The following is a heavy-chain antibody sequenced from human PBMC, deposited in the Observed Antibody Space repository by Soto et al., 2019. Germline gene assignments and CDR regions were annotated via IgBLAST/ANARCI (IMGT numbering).Heavy chain of an antibody. CDR3: ARDRVLRFLEWPINYGMDV. Sequence: GVLRLSCAASGFTFSSYAMHWVRQAPGKGLEWVAVISYDGSNKYYADSVKGRFTISRDNSKNTLYLQMNSLRAEDTAVYYCARDRVLRFLEWPINYGMDVWGQGTTVTVSS. V-gene: IGHV3-30-3*01. J-gene: IGHJ6*02. CDR1: GFTFSSYA. CDR2: ISYDGSNK. D-gene: IGHD3-3*01.